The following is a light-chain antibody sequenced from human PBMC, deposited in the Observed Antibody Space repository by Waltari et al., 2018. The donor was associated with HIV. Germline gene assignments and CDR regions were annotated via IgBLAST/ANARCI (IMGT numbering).Light chain of an antibody. CDR1: RSHLRAGYD. CDR2: GNS. Sequence: QPVLTQPPPVSGAPGQRPTIPCPGSRSHLRAGYDVHCYQQLPGTAPKPLFYGNSSRPSGVPDRFSGSKSGTSASLAITGLQAEDEADYYCQSYDSSLSVVFGGGTKLTVL. CDR3: QSYDSSLSVV. J-gene: IGLJ2*01. V-gene: IGLV1-40*01.